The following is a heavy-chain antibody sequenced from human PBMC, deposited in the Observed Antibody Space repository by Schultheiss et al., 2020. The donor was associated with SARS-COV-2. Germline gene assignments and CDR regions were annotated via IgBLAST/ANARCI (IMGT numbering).Heavy chain of an antibody. CDR2: IYYSGST. D-gene: IGHD3-16*01. CDR1: GGSISSSSYY. Sequence: SQTLSLTCTVSGGSISSSSYYWGWIRQPPGKGLEWIGSIYYSGSTSYYPSLKSRVTISVDTSKKQFSLKLSSVTAADTAVYYCARRGKGQPDYWGQGILVTVSS. CDR3: ARRGKGQPDY. J-gene: IGHJ4*02. V-gene: IGHV4-39*07.